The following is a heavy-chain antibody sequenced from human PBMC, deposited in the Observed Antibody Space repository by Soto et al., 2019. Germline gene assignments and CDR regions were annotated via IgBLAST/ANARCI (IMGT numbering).Heavy chain of an antibody. V-gene: IGHV1-46*03. CDR2: INPSGGST. Sequence: ASVKVSCKASGYTFTSYYMHWVRQAPGQGLEWMGIINPSGGSTSYAQKFQGSVTMTRDKSTSTVYMELSSLISEDTAVYYCARDPGYSGSELKETFDYWGQGTLVTVSS. CDR1: GYTFTSYY. J-gene: IGHJ4*02. D-gene: IGHD5-12*01. CDR3: ARDPGYSGSELKETFDY.